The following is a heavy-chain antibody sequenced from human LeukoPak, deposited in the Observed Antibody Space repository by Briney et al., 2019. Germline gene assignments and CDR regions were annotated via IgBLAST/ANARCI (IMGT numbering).Heavy chain of an antibody. CDR1: GYTFTSYY. Sequence: ASVKVSCKASGYTFTSYYMHWVRQAPGQGLEWMGIINPSGGSTSYAQKFQGRVTMTRDMSTSTVYMDLSSLRSEDTAVYYCARAVNTNYYYYYMDVWGKGTTVTVSS. CDR3: ARAVNTNYYYYYMDV. V-gene: IGHV1-46*01. CDR2: INPSGGST. D-gene: IGHD1-1*01. J-gene: IGHJ6*03.